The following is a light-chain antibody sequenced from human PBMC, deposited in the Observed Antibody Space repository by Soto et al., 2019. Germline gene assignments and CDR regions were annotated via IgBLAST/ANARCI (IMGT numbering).Light chain of an antibody. CDR3: RRSYSTPFA. CDR1: QNIAFN. Sequence: DIQMTQPPSSLSASVGDRVTITCRASQNIAFNLHWYQQKPGRAPKLLIYSESSLQSAVATRFSASGSGTDFTLNMNSLQPEDFATYCCRRSYSTPFAFGRGTRVDIK. J-gene: IGKJ3*01. CDR2: SES. V-gene: IGKV1-39*01.